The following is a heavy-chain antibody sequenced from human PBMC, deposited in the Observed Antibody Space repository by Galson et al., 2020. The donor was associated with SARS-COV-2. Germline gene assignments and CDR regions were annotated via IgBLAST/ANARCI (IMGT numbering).Heavy chain of an antibody. CDR1: GFTLSSYA. J-gene: IGHJ3*02. D-gene: IGHD3-16*02. CDR3: AKDRPLGGVIQSIDALDI. CDR2: ISGFGGRT. Sequence: GGSLRLSCAASGFTLSSYAMTWVRQPPGKGLEWVSAISGFGGRTYFAASVKGRFTISRDNSNNTLYLQMDSLRAEDTAVYYCAKDRPLGGVIQSIDALDIWGQGTMVTVSS. V-gene: IGHV3-23*01.